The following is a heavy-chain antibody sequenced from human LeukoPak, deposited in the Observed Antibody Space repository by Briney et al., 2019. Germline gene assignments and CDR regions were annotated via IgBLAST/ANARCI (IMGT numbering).Heavy chain of an antibody. D-gene: IGHD2/OR15-2a*01. CDR2: IYYSGST. Sequence: SETLSLTCTVSGGSISSSSYYWGWIRQPPGKGLEWIGSIYYSGSTYYNPSLKSRVTISLDKSKNQVSLKLNSVTAADTAVYYCARVYGHLHYFDYWGQGTLVTVSS. CDR1: GGSISSSSYY. CDR3: ARVYGHLHYFDY. V-gene: IGHV4-39*07. J-gene: IGHJ4*02.